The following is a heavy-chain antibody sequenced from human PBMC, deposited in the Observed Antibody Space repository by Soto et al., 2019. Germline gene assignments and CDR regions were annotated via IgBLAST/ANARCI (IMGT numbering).Heavy chain of an antibody. Sequence: PGGSLRLSCAASGFTFSSYGMHWVRQAPGKGLEWVAVISYDGSNKYYADSVKGRFTISRDNSKNTLYLQMNSLRAEDTAVYYCPRDLAPDIWGQGTLVTVSS. CDR1: GFTFSSYG. V-gene: IGHV3-30*03. CDR2: ISYDGSNK. J-gene: IGHJ4*02. CDR3: PRDLAPDI.